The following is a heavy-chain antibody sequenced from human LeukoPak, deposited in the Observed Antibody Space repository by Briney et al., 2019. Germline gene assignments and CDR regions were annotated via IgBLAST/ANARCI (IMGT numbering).Heavy chain of an antibody. CDR2: MNPNSGNT. CDR1: GYTFTSYD. D-gene: IGHD5-18*01. J-gene: IGHJ3*02. CDR3: ARGTNTAMVSMDDAFDI. Sequence: GASVKVSCKASGYTFTSYDINWVRQATGQGLEWMGWMNPNSGNTGYAQKFQGRVTITRNTSISTAYMELSSLRSEVTAVYYCARGTNTAMVSMDDAFDIWGQGTMVTVSS. V-gene: IGHV1-8*03.